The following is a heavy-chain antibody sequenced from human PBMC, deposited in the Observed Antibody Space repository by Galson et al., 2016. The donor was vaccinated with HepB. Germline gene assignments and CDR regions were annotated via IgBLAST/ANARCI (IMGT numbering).Heavy chain of an antibody. Sequence: ETLSLTCTVSGASIRSTNHYWGWIRQPPGKGLEWIGSIYYSGSTYYNPSLKSRVTISVDTSKTQFSLKLSSVTAADTAVYHCARRFGWSNRFAPWGQGTQVTVSS. CDR1: GASIRSTNHY. CDR2: IYYSGST. V-gene: IGHV4-39*01. J-gene: IGHJ5*02. CDR3: ARRFGWSNRFAP. D-gene: IGHD6-19*01.